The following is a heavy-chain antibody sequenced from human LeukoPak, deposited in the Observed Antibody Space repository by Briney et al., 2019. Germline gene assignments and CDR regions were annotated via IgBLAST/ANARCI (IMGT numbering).Heavy chain of an antibody. D-gene: IGHD3-10*01. V-gene: IGHV1-18*01. CDR1: GYTFTSYG. CDR3: ARDYYGSGSYYWMTNWFDP. Sequence: GASVKVSCKASGYTFTSYGISWVRQAPGQGLEWMGWISAYNGNTNYAQKLQGRVTMTTDTSTSTAYMELRSLRSDDTAVYYCARDYYGSGSYYWMTNWFDPWGQGTLVTDSS. CDR2: ISAYNGNT. J-gene: IGHJ5*02.